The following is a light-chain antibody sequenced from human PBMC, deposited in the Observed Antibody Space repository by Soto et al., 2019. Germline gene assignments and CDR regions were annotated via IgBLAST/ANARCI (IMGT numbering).Light chain of an antibody. J-gene: IGKJ1*01. CDR1: QGISNY. Sequence: DIQMTQSPSSLSASVGDRVTITCRASQGISNYLAWYQQKPGKVPKLLIYAASTLQSGVPSRFSGSGSGTDFTLTISSLQPEDVSTYSAPRTFGQGTKVEIK. V-gene: IGKV1-27*01. CDR3: PRT. CDR2: AAS.